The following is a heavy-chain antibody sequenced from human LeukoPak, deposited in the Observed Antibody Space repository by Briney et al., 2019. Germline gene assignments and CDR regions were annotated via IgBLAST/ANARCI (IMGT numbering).Heavy chain of an antibody. J-gene: IGHJ4*02. Sequence: GGSLRLSCAASGFTFSSYSMNWVRQAPGKGLEWVSSISSSSSYIYYADSVKGRFTISRDNAKNSLYLQMSSLRAEDTAVYYCARDTIQWLANPFADYWGQGTLVTVSS. V-gene: IGHV3-21*01. CDR1: GFTFSSYS. CDR2: ISSSSSYI. CDR3: ARDTIQWLANPFADY. D-gene: IGHD6-19*01.